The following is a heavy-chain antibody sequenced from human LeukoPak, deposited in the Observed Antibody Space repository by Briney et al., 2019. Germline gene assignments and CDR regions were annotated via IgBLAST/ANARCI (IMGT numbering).Heavy chain of an antibody. D-gene: IGHD3-22*01. Sequence: PSETLSLTCAVYGGSFSGYYWSWIRQPPGKGLEWIGEINHSGSTNYNPSLKSRVTISVDTSRNQFSLKLSSVTAADTAVYYCASPARGSIVVGSEYFDYWGQGTLVTVSS. J-gene: IGHJ4*02. CDR1: GGSFSGYY. V-gene: IGHV4-34*01. CDR2: INHSGST. CDR3: ASPARGSIVVGSEYFDY.